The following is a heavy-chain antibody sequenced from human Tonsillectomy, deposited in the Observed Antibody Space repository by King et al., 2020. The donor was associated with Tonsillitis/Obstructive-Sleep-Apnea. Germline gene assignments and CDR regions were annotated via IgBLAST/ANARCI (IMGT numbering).Heavy chain of an antibody. CDR2: ISTSTI. Sequence: VQLVESGGGLVQPGGSLRLSCAASGFTFSRYSMNWVRQAPGKGLEWVSYISTSTISYADSVKGRFTISRDNAKNSLYLQTDSLRDEDTALYYCARDHDWSFDYWGQGTLVTVSS. CDR1: GFTFSRYS. J-gene: IGHJ4*02. CDR3: ARDHDWSFDY. V-gene: IGHV3-48*02. D-gene: IGHD3-9*01.